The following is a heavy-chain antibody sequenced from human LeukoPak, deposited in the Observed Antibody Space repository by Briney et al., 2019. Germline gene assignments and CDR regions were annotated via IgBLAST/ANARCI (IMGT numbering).Heavy chain of an antibody. CDR1: GYSISSGYY. J-gene: IGHJ4*02. V-gene: IGHV4-38-2*02. CDR2: IYHSGST. D-gene: IGHD3-22*01. Sequence: SETLSLTCTVSGYSISSGYYWGWIRQPPGKGLEWIGSIYHSGSTYYNPSLKSRVTISVDTSKNQFSLKLSSVTAADTAVYYCARALYYYDSSGYSDYWGQGTLVTVSS. CDR3: ARALYYYDSSGYSDY.